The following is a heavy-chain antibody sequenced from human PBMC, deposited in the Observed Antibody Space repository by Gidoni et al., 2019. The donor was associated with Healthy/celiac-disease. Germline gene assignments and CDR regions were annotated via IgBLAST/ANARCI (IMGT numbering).Heavy chain of an antibody. CDR3: ARVAASGSGSSLFDY. D-gene: IGHD3-10*01. CDR1: GFTFSSYW. CDR2: INSDGSST. J-gene: IGHJ4*02. V-gene: IGHV3-74*01. Sequence: EVQLVESGGGLVQPGGSLRLSCAASGFTFSSYWMHWVRPAPGKGLVWVSRINSDGSSTSYADSVKGRFTISRDNAKNTLYLQMNSLRAEDTAVYYCARVAASGSGSSLFDYWGQGTLVTVSS.